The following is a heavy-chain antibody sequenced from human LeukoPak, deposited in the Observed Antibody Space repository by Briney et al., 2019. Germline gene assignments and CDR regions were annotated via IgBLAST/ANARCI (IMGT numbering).Heavy chain of an antibody. Sequence: GGSLRLSCTVSGFTFTSHGMHWVRQAPGKGLEWVAYFGHDGREMHYADSVKGRVTISRDSSKTTVHLHMNSLKVEDTALYYCARDLIGGWSCDHWGQGTLVTVSS. V-gene: IGHV3-30*02. J-gene: IGHJ4*02. CDR1: GFTFTSHG. CDR3: ARDLIGGWSCDH. CDR2: FGHDGREM. D-gene: IGHD3-16*01.